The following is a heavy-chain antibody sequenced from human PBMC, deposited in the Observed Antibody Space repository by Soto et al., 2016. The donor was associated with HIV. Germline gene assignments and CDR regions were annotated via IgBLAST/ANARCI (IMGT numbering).Heavy chain of an antibody. Sequence: EVQLVESGGGLVQPGGSLRLSCAASGFTFSSYWMHWVRQAPGKGLVWVSRINSDGSSTSYADSVKGRFTISRDNAKNTLYPQMNSLRAEDTAVYYCARWEQWLVDYYYYYYMDVWGKGTTVTVSS. J-gene: IGHJ6*03. V-gene: IGHV3-74*01. D-gene: IGHD6-19*01. CDR2: INSDGSST. CDR3: ARWEQWLVDYYYYYYMDV. CDR1: GFTFSSYW.